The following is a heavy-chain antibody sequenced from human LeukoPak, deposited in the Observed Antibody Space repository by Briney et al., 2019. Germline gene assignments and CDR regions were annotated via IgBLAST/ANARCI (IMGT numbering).Heavy chain of an antibody. D-gene: IGHD4-17*01. CDR1: GFTFSTYS. CDR2: ISSSSSYI. Sequence: GGSLRLSCAASGFTFSTYSMNWVRQAPGKGLEWVSSISSSSSYIYYADSVKGRFTISRDNAKNSLYLQMSSLRAEDTAVYYCARDPEHGDYYYYYYMDVWGEGTTVTVSS. CDR3: ARDPEHGDYYYYYYMDV. J-gene: IGHJ6*03. V-gene: IGHV3-21*06.